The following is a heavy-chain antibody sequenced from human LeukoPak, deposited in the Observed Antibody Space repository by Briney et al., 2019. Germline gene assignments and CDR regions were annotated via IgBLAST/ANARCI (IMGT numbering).Heavy chain of an antibody. D-gene: IGHD7-27*01. V-gene: IGHV2-70*01. Sequence: ESGPALVNPTQTLTLTCTFSGFSLSASGMCVSWIRQPPGKALEWLALIDWDDDKYYSTSLKTKLTISKDTSKNQVVLTMTNMDPVDTATYFCARALGIGASSAVYYGLDVWGRGTTVTVSS. CDR1: GFSLSASGMC. CDR3: ARALGIGASSAVYYGLDV. CDR2: IDWDDDK. J-gene: IGHJ6*02.